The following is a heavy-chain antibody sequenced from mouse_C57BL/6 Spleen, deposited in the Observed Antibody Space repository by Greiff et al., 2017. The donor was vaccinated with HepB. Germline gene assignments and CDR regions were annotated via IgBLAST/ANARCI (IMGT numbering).Heavy chain of an antibody. D-gene: IGHD2-4*01. V-gene: IGHV5-4*01. J-gene: IGHJ1*03. Sequence: EVMLVESGGGLVKPGGSLKLSCAASGFTFSSYAMSWVRQTPEKRLEWVATISDGGSYTYYPDNVKGRFTISRDNAKNNLYLQMSHLKSEDTAMYYCARDRDYDYDGIRWYFDVWGTGTTVTVSS. CDR2: ISDGGSYT. CDR1: GFTFSSYA. CDR3: ARDRDYDYDGIRWYFDV.